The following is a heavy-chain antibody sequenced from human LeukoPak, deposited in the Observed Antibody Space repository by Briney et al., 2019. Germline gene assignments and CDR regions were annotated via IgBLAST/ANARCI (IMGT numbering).Heavy chain of an antibody. J-gene: IGHJ4*02. CDR2: IYPGDSDT. CDR3: ARHVLSSSGYYSHNDY. V-gene: IGHV5-51*01. D-gene: IGHD3-22*01. CDR1: GYSFTSYW. Sequence: GESLQISCKGSGYSFTSYWIGWVRQMPGKGLEWMGIIYPGDSDTRYSPSFQGQVTISADKSISTAYLQWSSLKASDTAMYYCARHVLSSSGYYSHNDYWGQGTLVTVSS.